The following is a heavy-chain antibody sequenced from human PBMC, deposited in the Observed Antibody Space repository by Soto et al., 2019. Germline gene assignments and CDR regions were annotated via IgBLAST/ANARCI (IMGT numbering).Heavy chain of an antibody. V-gene: IGHV3-30-3*01. D-gene: IGHD3-10*01. CDR3: ARDLPVLPFEY. CDR1: GFTFSSYA. J-gene: IGHJ4*02. Sequence: GGSLRLSCAASGFTFSSYAMHWVRQAPGKGLEWVAVISYDGSNKYYADSVKGRFTISRDNSKNTLYLQMDSLRAEDTAVYYCARDLPVLPFEYWGQGTLVTVSS. CDR2: ISYDGSNK.